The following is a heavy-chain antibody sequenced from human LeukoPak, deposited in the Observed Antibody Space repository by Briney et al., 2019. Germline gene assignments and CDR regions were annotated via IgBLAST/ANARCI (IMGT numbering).Heavy chain of an antibody. Sequence: SVKVSCKASGFTSTNFAVQWVRQARGRRLEWIGWIIVGSGATKCAQDFQERVTITRDLSTSTLYMELRSLTSEDTAVYYCAADLSNPRMGASYLDSWGQGTLVTVSS. CDR2: IIVGSGAT. V-gene: IGHV1-58*01. D-gene: IGHD3-16*01. CDR3: AADLSNPRMGASYLDS. J-gene: IGHJ4*02. CDR1: GFTSTNFA.